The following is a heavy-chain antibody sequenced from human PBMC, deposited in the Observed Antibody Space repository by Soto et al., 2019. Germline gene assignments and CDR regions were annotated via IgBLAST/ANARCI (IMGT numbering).Heavy chain of an antibody. J-gene: IGHJ4*02. CDR1: GFTFSYYG. CDR3: AKDSLTDIVVVPAAPGY. CDR2: ISYDGSNK. Sequence: GGSLRLSCAASGFTFSYYGMHRVRQAPGKGLEWVALISYDGSNKYYADSVKGRFTISRDNSKNTLYLQMNSLRAEDTALYYCAKDSLTDIVVVPAAPGYWGQGTLVTVSS. D-gene: IGHD2-2*01. V-gene: IGHV3-30*18.